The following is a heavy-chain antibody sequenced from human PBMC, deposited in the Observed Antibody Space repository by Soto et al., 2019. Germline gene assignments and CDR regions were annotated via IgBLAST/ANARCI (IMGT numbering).Heavy chain of an antibody. Sequence: SETLSLTCTVSGCSVSSGSYYWSWILHPPGKELEWIGSIYNSGSTNYNPSLKSRVAISVDTSKSQLSLKLTSVTAADTAVYYCARGLGILASSKCLSRGYYFEYWGQGTRVNVAS. CDR3: ARGLGILASSKCLSRGYYFEY. CDR2: IYNSGST. D-gene: IGHD2-2*01. V-gene: IGHV4-61*01. J-gene: IGHJ4*02. CDR1: GCSVSSGSYY.